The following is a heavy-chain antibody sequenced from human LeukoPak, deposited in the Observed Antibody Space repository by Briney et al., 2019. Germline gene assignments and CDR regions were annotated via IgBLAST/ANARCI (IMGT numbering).Heavy chain of an antibody. D-gene: IGHD3-3*01. CDR3: ARDQFGVIIVTSQYYFDY. CDR1: GFTFDDCG. J-gene: IGHJ4*02. V-gene: IGHV3-20*04. CDR2: INWNGGST. Sequence: GGSLRLSCAASGFTFDDCGMSWVRQAPGKGLEWVSGINWNGGSTGYADSVKGRFTISRDSAKNSLYLQMNSLRAEDTALYYCARDQFGVIIVTSQYYFDYWGQGTLVTVSS.